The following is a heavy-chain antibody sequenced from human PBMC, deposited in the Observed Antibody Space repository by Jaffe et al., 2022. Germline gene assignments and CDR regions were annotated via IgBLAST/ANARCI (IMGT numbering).Heavy chain of an antibody. CDR3: ARAGGTRNYYYYYMDV. CDR2: IYYSGST. CDR1: GGSISSYY. Sequence: QVQLQESGPGLVKPSETLSLTCTVSGGSISSYYWSWIRQPPGKGLEWIGYIYYSGSTNYNPSLKSRVTISVDTSKNQFSLKLSSVTAADTAVYYCARAGGTRNYYYYYMDVWGKGTTVTVSS. J-gene: IGHJ6*03. V-gene: IGHV4-59*01.